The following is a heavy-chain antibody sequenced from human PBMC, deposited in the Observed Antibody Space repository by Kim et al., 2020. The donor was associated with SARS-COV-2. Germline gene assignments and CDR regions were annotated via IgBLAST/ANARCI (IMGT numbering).Heavy chain of an antibody. J-gene: IGHJ4*02. Sequence: SPSFQGQVTISVDKSIITAYLQWSGLKASDTAMYYCARRSGYSSSWYFDYWGQGTLVTVSS. D-gene: IGHD6-13*01. CDR3: ARRSGYSSSWYFDY. V-gene: IGHV5-51*01.